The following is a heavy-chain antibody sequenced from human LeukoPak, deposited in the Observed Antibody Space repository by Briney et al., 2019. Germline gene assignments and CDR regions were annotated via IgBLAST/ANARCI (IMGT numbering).Heavy chain of an antibody. J-gene: IGHJ4*02. CDR3: ASLQGDRALATVDY. V-gene: IGHV3-74*01. CDR2: INIDGNST. D-gene: IGHD5-18*01. Sequence: SGGSPRLSCVASGFTFSSYWMHWVRQAPGKGLVWVSRINIDGNSTIYADSVKGRFTISRDNAKNTLYLQMNSLRAEDTAVYYCASLQGDRALATVDYWGQGTLVTVSS. CDR1: GFTFSSYW.